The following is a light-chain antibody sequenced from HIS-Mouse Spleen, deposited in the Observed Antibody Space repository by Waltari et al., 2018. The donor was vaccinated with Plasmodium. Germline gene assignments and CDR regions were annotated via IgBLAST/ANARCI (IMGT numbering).Light chain of an antibody. Sequence: SYELTQPPSVSVSPGQTARITCSGDALPTKYAYWYQQKSGQAPVLVIYEDSKRPSGIPGRFACSSSGTMATLTISGAQVEDEADYYCYSTDSSGNHRVFGGGTKLTVL. CDR1: ALPTKY. CDR2: EDS. J-gene: IGLJ3*02. CDR3: YSTDSSGNHRV. V-gene: IGLV3-10*01.